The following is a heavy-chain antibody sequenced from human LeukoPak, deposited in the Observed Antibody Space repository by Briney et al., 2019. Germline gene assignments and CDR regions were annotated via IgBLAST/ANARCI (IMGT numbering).Heavy chain of an antibody. V-gene: IGHV4-59*12. J-gene: IGHJ4*02. D-gene: IGHD5-18*01. CDR2: IYYSGST. CDR3: ARDGYSYGYDY. CDR1: GGSISSYY. Sequence: PSETLSLTCTVSGGSISSYYWTWIRQPPGKGLEWLGYIYYSGSTNYNPSLKSRVTISVDKSKNQFSLKLSSVTAADTAVYYCARDGYSYGYDYXGXXTLVTVSS.